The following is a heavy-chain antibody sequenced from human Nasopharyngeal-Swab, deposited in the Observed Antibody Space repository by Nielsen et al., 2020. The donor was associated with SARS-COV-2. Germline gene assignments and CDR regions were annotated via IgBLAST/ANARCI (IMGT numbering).Heavy chain of an antibody. CDR3: ARNADSGSYYD. V-gene: IGHV1-18*01. CDR2: ISIYNADR. J-gene: IGHJ4*02. D-gene: IGHD1-26*01. CDR1: GYSFRSYG. Sequence: ASVKVSCKASGYSFRSYGINWVRQAPGQGLEWMGWISIYNADRNYAEKFQGRVSMTTDTSTTTAFMELTSLRSDDTAVYYCARNADSGSYYDWGQGTLVTVSS.